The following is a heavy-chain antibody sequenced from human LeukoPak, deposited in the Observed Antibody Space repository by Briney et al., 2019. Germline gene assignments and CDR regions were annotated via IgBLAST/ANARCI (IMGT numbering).Heavy chain of an antibody. D-gene: IGHD2/OR15-2a*01. CDR3: AKDRGSGYYFTVYYFDY. J-gene: IGHJ4*02. Sequence: GGSLRLSCAASGFTFSSSAMSWVRQAPGKGLEWVSGISGSGGSKYYADYVQGPFTIFRDNSKNTLYLQMNSLRAEDTAVYYCAKDRGSGYYFTVYYFDYWGQGTLVTVSS. CDR2: ISGSGGSK. CDR1: GFTFSSSA. V-gene: IGHV3-23*01.